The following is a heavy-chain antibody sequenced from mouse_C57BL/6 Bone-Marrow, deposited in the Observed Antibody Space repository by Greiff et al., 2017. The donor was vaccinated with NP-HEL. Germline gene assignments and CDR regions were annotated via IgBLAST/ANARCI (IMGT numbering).Heavy chain of an antibody. J-gene: IGHJ4*01. D-gene: IGHD1-1*01. Sequence: EVQLVESGPGLVKPSQSLSLTCSVTGYSITSGYYWNWIRQFPGNKLEWMGYISYDGSNNYNPSLKNRISITRDTSKNQFFLKLNSVTTEDTATYYCARRVTTVVGGDYWGQGTSVTVSS. V-gene: IGHV3-6*01. CDR3: ARRVTTVVGGDY. CDR1: GYSITSGYY. CDR2: ISYDGSN.